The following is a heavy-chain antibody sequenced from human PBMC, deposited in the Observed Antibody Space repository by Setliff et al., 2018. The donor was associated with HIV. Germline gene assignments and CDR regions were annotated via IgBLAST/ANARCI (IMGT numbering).Heavy chain of an antibody. Sequence: PSETLSLTCTVSGGSISSYYWSWIRQPPGKGLEWIGYIYYSGSTNYNPSLKSRVTISVDTSKNQFSLQLTSVTAADTAVYHCARVSSSWFVDYWGQGTLVTVSS. CDR2: IYYSGST. CDR3: ARVSSSWFVDY. CDR1: GGSISSYY. D-gene: IGHD6-19*01. J-gene: IGHJ4*02. V-gene: IGHV4-59*01.